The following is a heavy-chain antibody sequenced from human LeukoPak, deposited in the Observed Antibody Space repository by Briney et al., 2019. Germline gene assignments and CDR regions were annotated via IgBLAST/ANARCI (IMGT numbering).Heavy chain of an antibody. CDR1: GYTFTDYY. D-gene: IGHD3/OR15-3a*01. CDR2: IYPKSGKT. V-gene: IGHV1-2*02. CDR3: AKAGHLDYFLRWFDP. Sequence: ASMQVSCKASGYTFTDYYVHWIRQAPGQGFDWMGWIYPKSGKTKYAPIFEGRVSMTRDTSTQTVYMQLNSLKSDDTAVYYCAKAGHLDYFLRWFDPWGQGTLITVSS. J-gene: IGHJ5*02.